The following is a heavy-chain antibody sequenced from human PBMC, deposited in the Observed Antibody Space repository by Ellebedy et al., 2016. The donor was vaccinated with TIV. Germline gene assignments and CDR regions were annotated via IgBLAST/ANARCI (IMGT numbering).Heavy chain of an antibody. V-gene: IGHV4-39*01. D-gene: IGHD3-3*01. Sequence: GSLRLCXTVSGGSISSSSYYWGWIRQPPGKGLEWIGSIYYSGSTYYNPSLKSRVTISVDTSKNQFSLKLSSVTAADTAVYYCARRDYDFWSGYSNGYFDYWGQGTLVTVSS. CDR2: IYYSGST. CDR3: ARRDYDFWSGYSNGYFDY. CDR1: GGSISSSSYY. J-gene: IGHJ4*02.